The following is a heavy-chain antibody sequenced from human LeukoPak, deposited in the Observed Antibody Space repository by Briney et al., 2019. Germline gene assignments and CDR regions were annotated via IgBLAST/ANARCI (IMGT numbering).Heavy chain of an antibody. J-gene: IGHJ3*02. D-gene: IGHD2-15*01. Sequence: GSVKVSCQASGYSFTDYFLYWVRQAPGQGLEWMGRINPDAGDTNYAQTFQGRITMTRDTSISTAYMELSSLKSDDTAVYYCARLSTATRHWRAASDIWGQGTVVTVSS. CDR1: GYSFTDYF. CDR2: INPDAGDT. CDR3: ARLSTATRHWRAASDI. V-gene: IGHV1-2*06.